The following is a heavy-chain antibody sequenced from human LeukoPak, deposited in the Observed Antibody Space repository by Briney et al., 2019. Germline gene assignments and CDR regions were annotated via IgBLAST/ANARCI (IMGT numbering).Heavy chain of an antibody. CDR3: ARGGRKAWGNYFGW. V-gene: IGHV3-74*01. CDR2: IKSDGSST. D-gene: IGHD1-26*01. CDR1: GFTFSNYW. J-gene: IGHJ4*02. Sequence: GRSLRLACTASGFTFSNYWMKWVRQGQGRGLVWVSRIKSDGSSTTYAGSVKGRFTVSRGNARNTLYLQMNRLRAEDTAVYYCARGGRKAWGNYFGWWGKGTLFT.